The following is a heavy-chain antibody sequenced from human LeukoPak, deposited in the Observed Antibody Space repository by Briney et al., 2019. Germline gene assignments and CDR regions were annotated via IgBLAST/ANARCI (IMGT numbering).Heavy chain of an antibody. CDR2: ISATGGST. D-gene: IGHD3-10*01. CDR1: GFTFSSYA. J-gene: IGHJ4*02. V-gene: IGHV3-23*01. CDR3: AKYGSGSSGRSFGY. Sequence: GGSLRLSCAASGFTFSSYAMTWVRQAPGKGLEWVSSISATGGSTYYADSVKGRFTISRDNSKNTLYLQMNSLRGEDTAVYYCAKYGSGSSGRSFGYWGQGTLVTVSS.